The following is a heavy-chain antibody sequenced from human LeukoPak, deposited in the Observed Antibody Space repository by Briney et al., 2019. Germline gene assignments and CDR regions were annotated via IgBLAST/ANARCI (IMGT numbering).Heavy chain of an antibody. CDR1: GFTFRNHI. J-gene: IGHJ3*01. CDR3: AREGDAFDF. CDR2: MRQDGSEK. V-gene: IGHV3-7*01. Sequence: GGSLRLSCAASGFTFRNHIISWIRQPPGKGLEWVANMRQDGSEKFYVDSVKGRFTISRDDAKNSLYLQMDSLRAEDTALYYCAREGDAFDFWGQGTMVTVSS.